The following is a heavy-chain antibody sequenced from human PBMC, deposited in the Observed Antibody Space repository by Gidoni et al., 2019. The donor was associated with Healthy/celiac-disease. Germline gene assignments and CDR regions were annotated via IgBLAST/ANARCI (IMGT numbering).Heavy chain of an antibody. Sequence: EVQLVESGGGLVQPGGSLRLSCAASGFTFSSYDMHWVRQATGKGLEWASAIGTAGDTYYPGSVKGRFTISRENAKNSLYLQMNSLRAGDTAVYYCARDNGELLLDYWGQGTLVTVSS. J-gene: IGHJ4*02. CDR1: GFTFSSYD. CDR2: IGTAGDT. V-gene: IGHV3-13*01. D-gene: IGHD1-26*01. CDR3: ARDNGELLLDY.